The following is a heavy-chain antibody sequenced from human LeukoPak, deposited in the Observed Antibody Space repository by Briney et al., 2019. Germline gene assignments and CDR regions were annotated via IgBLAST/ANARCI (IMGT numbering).Heavy chain of an antibody. Sequence: GGSLRLSCAASGFTVSSNYMSWVRQAPGEGLEWVSVIYSGGSTYYADSVKGRFTISRDNSKNTLYLQMNSLRAEDTAVYYCARDPPTYYYYGMDVWGQGTTVTVYS. CDR2: IYSGGST. CDR3: ARDPPTYYYYGMDV. J-gene: IGHJ6*02. CDR1: GFTVSSNY. V-gene: IGHV3-66*01.